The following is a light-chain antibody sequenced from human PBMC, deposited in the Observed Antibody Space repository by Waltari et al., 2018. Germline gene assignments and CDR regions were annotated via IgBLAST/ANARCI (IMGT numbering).Light chain of an antibody. J-gene: IGKJ3*01. CDR3: LQVPFT. Sequence: GVLTPSPLSLAVTLGQPASISCKSSQSLLYSNGNVYLDWYLQRPGQAPRRLIYQVSKRDSGVPDRFSGSGSDTDFTLRISRVEADDVGTYYCLQVPFTFGPGTKMEVK. V-gene: IGKV2-30*01. CDR1: QSLLYSNGNVY. CDR2: QVS.